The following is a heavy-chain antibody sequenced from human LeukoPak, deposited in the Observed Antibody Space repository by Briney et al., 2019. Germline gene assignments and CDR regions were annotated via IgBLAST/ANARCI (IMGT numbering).Heavy chain of an antibody. Sequence: SETLSLTCTVSGGSISSYYWSWIRQPPGKGLEWIGYIYYSGSTNYNPSLKSRVTISVDTSKNQFSLKLSSVTAADTAVYYCVRVSSSWAQYYYYGMDVWGQGTTVTVSS. CDR3: VRVSSSWAQYYYYGMDV. CDR1: GGSISSYY. CDR2: IYYSGST. V-gene: IGHV4-59*01. J-gene: IGHJ6*02. D-gene: IGHD6-13*01.